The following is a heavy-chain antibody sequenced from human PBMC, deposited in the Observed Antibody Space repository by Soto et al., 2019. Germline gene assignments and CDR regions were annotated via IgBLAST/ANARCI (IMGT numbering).Heavy chain of an antibody. Sequence: EVQLVESGGGLVQPGRSLRLSCAASGFTFDDFAMHWVRQAPGKGLEWVSCISWNSGSIGYADSVKGRFTISRDNAKKSLYLQMNSLRAEDTALYYCAKDRRIVGATSVDIDYWGQGTLVTVSS. J-gene: IGHJ4*02. CDR1: GFTFDDFA. CDR2: ISWNSGSI. V-gene: IGHV3-9*01. CDR3: AKDRRIVGATSVDIDY. D-gene: IGHD1-26*01.